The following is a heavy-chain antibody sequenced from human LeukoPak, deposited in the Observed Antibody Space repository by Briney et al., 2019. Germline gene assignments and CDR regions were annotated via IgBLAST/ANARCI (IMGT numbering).Heavy chain of an antibody. D-gene: IGHD3-10*01. CDR3: ARASLRGLWVDY. Sequence: KPSETLSLTCTVSGGSISSYYWSWIRQPPGKGLEWIGYIYYSGSTIYNPSLKSRVTISVDTSKNQFSLKLSSVTAADTAVYYCARASLRGLWVDYWGQGTLVTVSS. V-gene: IGHV4-59*01. CDR2: IYYSGST. CDR1: GGSISSYY. J-gene: IGHJ4*02.